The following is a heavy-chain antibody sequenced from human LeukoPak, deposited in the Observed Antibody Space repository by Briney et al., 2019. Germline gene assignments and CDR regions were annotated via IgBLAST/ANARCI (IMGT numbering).Heavy chain of an antibody. CDR3: ARYHFRRVVTAAFDI. CDR1: GYTFTTYG. Sequence: ASVKVSCKASGYTFTTYGINWVRQAPGQGLEWMGWISAYNGNTNYAQKFQGRVTMTTDTSTSTAYMELRSLRSDDTAVYYCARYHFRRVVTAAFDIWGQGTMVTVSS. V-gene: IGHV1-18*01. D-gene: IGHD2-21*02. J-gene: IGHJ3*02. CDR2: ISAYNGNT.